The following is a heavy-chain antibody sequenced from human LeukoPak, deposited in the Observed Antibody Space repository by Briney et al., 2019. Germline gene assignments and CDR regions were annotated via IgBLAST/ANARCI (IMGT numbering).Heavy chain of an antibody. V-gene: IGHV3-23*01. CDR1: GFTFSSFA. J-gene: IGHJ5*02. CDR3: ARSAYSYNWFDP. CDR2: ISGSGDRT. D-gene: IGHD2-21*01. Sequence: GGSLRLSCAASGFTFSSFAMNWVRQAPGKGLEWVSTISGSGDRTYYADSVKGRFTISRDNAMNSLYLQMNSLRAEDTAVYYCARSAYSYNWFDPWGQGTLVTVSS.